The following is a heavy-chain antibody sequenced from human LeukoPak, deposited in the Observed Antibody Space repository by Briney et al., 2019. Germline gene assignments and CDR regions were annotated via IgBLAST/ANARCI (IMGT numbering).Heavy chain of an antibody. J-gene: IGHJ3*02. CDR2: IYHSGST. CDR1: GGSISSGGYS. D-gene: IGHD3-16*01. V-gene: IGHV4-30-2*01. Sequence: SQTLSLTCAVSGGSISSGGYSWSWIRQPPGKGLEWIGYIYHSGSTYYNPSLKSRVTISVDRSKNQFSLKLSSVTAADTAVYYCARVALPVGEAFDIWGQGTMVTASS. CDR3: ARVALPVGEAFDI.